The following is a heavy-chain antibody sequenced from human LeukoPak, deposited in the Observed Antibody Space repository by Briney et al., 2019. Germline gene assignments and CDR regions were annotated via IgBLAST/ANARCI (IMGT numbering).Heavy chain of an antibody. V-gene: IGHV1-8*01. CDR1: GYTFTSYD. J-gene: IGHJ4*02. CDR3: YTDSSGYFVDY. CDR2: MNPNSGNT. D-gene: IGHD3-22*01. Sequence: ASVKVSCKASGYTFTSYDINWVRQATGQGLEWMGWMNPNSGNTGYAQKFQGRVTMTRNTSISTAYMELSSLRSEDTAVYYCYTDSSGYFVDYWGQGTLVPSPQ.